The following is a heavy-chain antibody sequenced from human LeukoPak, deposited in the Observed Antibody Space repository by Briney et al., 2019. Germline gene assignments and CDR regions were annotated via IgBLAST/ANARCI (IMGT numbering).Heavy chain of an antibody. CDR3: ARGAAAAVRGGYYFDY. CDR2: ISAYNGNT. CDR1: GYTFTSYG. J-gene: IGHJ4*02. V-gene: IGHV1-18*01. Sequence: ASVKVSCKASGYTFTSYGISWVRQAPGQGLEWMGWISAYNGNTNYAQKLQGRVTMTTDTSTSTAYMELRSLRSDDTAVYYCARGAAAAVRGGYYFDYWGQGTLVTVSS. D-gene: IGHD6-13*01.